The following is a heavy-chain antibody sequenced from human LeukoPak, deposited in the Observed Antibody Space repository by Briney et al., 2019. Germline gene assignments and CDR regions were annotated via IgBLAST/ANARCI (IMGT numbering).Heavy chain of an antibody. CDR3: ARVRRGRDGYNAAFDI. D-gene: IGHD5-24*01. V-gene: IGHV4-39*07. CDR1: GGSISSSSYY. Sequence: PSETLSLTCTVSGGSISSSSYYWGWLRQPPGKGLEWIGSIYYSGSTYYNPSLKSRVTISVDTSKNQFSLKLSSVTAADTAVYYCARVRRGRDGYNAAFDIWGQGTMVTVSS. CDR2: IYYSGST. J-gene: IGHJ3*02.